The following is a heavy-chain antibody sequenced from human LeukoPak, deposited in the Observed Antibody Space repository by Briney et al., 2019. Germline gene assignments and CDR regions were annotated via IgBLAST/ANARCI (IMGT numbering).Heavy chain of an antibody. CDR1: GFTFSNYW. D-gene: IGHD6-19*01. J-gene: IGHJ5*02. Sequence: GGSLRLSCAASGFTFSNYWMHWVRQAPGKGLVWVSRIKSDGTSTIYADSVKGRFSISRDNAKNTLYLQMNSLRAEDTAVYYCARELAVAGNWFDPWGQGTLVTVSS. CDR3: ARELAVAGNWFDP. CDR2: IKSDGTST. V-gene: IGHV3-74*01.